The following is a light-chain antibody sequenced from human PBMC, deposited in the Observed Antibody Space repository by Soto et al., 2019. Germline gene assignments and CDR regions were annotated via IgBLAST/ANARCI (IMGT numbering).Light chain of an antibody. Sequence: EIVLTQSPGTLSLSPGARATLSCRASQSVSSNLAWYQQKPGQAPRLLIYGASTRATGIPARFSGSGSGTEFTLTISSLQSEEFAVYYCKQYNNWPRTVGKGTKVDIK. V-gene: IGKV3-15*01. J-gene: IGKJ1*01. CDR3: KQYNNWPRT. CDR2: GAS. CDR1: QSVSSN.